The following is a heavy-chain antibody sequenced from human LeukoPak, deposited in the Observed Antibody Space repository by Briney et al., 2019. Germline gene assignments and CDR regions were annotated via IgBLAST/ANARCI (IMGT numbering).Heavy chain of an antibody. V-gene: IGHV4-39*07. J-gene: IGHJ2*01. CDR2: VYYTGTT. Sequence: PSETLSLTCNVSGGSISSTNYYWGWIRQAPGKGLEWLGNVYYTGTTYYNPSLKSRLTISVDTSKNQFSLKLSSVTAADTAVYYCARRPYYDILTGYYNYWYFDLWGRGTLVTVSS. CDR1: GGSISSTNYY. CDR3: ARRPYYDILTGYYNYWYFDL. D-gene: IGHD3-9*01.